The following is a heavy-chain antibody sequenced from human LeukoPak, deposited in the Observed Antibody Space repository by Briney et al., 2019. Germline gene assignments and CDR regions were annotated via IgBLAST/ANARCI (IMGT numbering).Heavy chain of an antibody. V-gene: IGHV3-23*01. CDR2: ISGGGGNT. Sequence: GGSLRLSCAASGFTYSNYAMNWVRQAPGKGLEWVSSISGGGGNTHYADSVKGRFTISRDNSKNTLDLQMNSLTVEDTAVYYCARDNYYYDSSGYNFPLDYWGQGTLVTVSS. J-gene: IGHJ4*02. CDR1: GFTYSNYA. D-gene: IGHD3-22*01. CDR3: ARDNYYYDSSGYNFPLDY.